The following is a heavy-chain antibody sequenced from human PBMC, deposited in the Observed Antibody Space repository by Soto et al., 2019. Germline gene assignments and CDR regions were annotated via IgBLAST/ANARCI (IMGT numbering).Heavy chain of an antibody. D-gene: IGHD5-12*01. CDR1: GDVLRNFG. CDR2: IIPLLGTS. CDR3: ARGHVDIRGGVDL. Sequence: QVQLVQSGAEVKKPGSSVKISCKTSGDVLRNFGFSWVRQAPGKGLAWMGRIIPLLGTSQSAQNFQGRVRITADEATSTVYMELSSLRAEDTALNSCARGHVDIRGGVDLWGQGSLVTVSS. V-gene: IGHV1-69*11. J-gene: IGHJ5*02.